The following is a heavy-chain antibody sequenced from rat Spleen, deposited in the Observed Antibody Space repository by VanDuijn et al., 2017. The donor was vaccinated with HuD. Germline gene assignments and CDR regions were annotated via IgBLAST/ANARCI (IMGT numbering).Heavy chain of an antibody. CDR1: GFSFSDDN. CDR2: ISPSGGST. D-gene: IGHD1-2*01. J-gene: IGHJ2*01. CDR3: ARHPPIAAMD. Sequence: EVQLVESGGGLVQPGGSLKLSCAASGFSFSDDNMAWVRQAPKKGLEWVATISPSGGSTYYRDSVKGRFTISRDNAKSTLYLQVDSLRSEDTATYYCARHPPIAAMDWGQGVMVTVSS. V-gene: IGHV5S23*01.